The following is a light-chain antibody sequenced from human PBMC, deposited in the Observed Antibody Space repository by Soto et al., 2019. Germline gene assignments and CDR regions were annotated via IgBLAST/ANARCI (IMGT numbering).Light chain of an antibody. CDR2: EAS. J-gene: IGLJ2*01. Sequence: QSALTQPASVSGSPGQSITISCTGTSSDVGSYNLVCWYQQHPGKAPKLMIYEASKRPSGVSDRFSGSKSGNTASLTISGLQAEDEADYYCCSYAGSSTYVVFGGGTKLTVL. V-gene: IGLV2-23*01. CDR1: SSDVGSYNL. CDR3: CSYAGSSTYVV.